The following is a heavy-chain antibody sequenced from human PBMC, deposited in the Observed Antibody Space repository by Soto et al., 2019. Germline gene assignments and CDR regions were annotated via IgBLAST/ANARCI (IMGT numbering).Heavy chain of an antibody. Sequence: TGESLKISCAASGFTFSSYAMSWVRQAPGRGLEWVSTISDSGNSTYSADSVKGRFTISRDNSKNTLYLQMNSLRAEDTAVYYCARDRYGDPLWGQDDFDYWGQGTLVTVSS. CDR2: ISDSGNST. CDR1: GFTFSSYA. J-gene: IGHJ4*02. CDR3: ARDRYGDPLWGQDDFDY. V-gene: IGHV3-23*01. D-gene: IGHD4-17*01.